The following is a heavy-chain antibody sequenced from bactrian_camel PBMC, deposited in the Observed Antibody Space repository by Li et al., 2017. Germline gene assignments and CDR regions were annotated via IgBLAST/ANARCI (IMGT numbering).Heavy chain of an antibody. J-gene: IGHJ4*01. CDR1: GYTYSSNC. V-gene: IGHV3S67*01. Sequence: VQLVESGGGLVQPGGSLRLSCVVSGYTYSSNCMGWFRQAPGKEREGVAAIRRDDLTAYTDSVKGRFTISRDAAKTTLYLQMNDLKFEDAAMYYCATGIYCAHELSPDEYDVWGQGTQVTVS. D-gene: IGHD2*01. CDR3: ATGIYCAHELSPDEYDV. CDR2: IRRDDLT.